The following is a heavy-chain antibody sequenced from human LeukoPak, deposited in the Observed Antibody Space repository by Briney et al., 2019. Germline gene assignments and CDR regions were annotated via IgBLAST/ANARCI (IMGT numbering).Heavy chain of an antibody. CDR3: ARPPPSCSSTSCYQHY. J-gene: IGHJ4*02. CDR2: ISSDGNNK. V-gene: IGHV3-30*03. D-gene: IGHD2-2*01. CDR1: GFTFSSFG. Sequence: GSLRLSCAASGFTFSSFGMHWVRQAPGKGLEWVAIISSDGNNKYYPDSVKGRFTISRDNSKNTLYLQMNSLRVEDTAVYYCARPPPSCSSTSCYQHYWGQGTLVTVSS.